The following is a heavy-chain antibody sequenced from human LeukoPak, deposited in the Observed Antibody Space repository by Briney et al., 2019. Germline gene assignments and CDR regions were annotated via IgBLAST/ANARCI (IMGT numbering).Heavy chain of an antibody. V-gene: IGHV3-30*04. CDR2: ISYDGSNK. CDR3: ARDAVGYFYY. Sequence: GRSLRLSCAASGFTFSSYAMHRVRQAPGKGLEWEAVISYDGSNKYYADSVKGRFTISRDNSKNTLYLQMNSLRAEDTAVYYCARDAVGYFYYWGQGTLVTVSS. D-gene: IGHD3-10*01. J-gene: IGHJ4*02. CDR1: GFTFSSYA.